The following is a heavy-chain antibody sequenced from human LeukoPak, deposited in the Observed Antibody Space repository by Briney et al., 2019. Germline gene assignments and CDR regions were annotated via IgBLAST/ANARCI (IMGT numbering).Heavy chain of an antibody. CDR2: INSGCSNI. J-gene: IGHJ4*02. CDR1: GFTFSSYD. Sequence: GGSLRLSCAASGFTFSSYDMNWVRQAPGKGLEWVSYINSGCSNIYYADSVKRRFTISRDNAKNSLYLQMNSLRAEDTAVYYCARGLNPCRPLNDGGQGTPVHVSS. CDR3: ARGLNPCRPLND. D-gene: IGHD1-1*01. V-gene: IGHV3-48*03.